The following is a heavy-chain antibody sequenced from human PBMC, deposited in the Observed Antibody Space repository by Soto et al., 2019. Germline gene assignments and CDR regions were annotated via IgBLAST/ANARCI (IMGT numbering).Heavy chain of an antibody. CDR1: GFIFANYA. V-gene: IGHV3-23*01. J-gene: IGHJ5*02. CDR3: AKNLLRFLEWPLDP. Sequence: GGSLRLSCAASGFIFANYAMNWVRQAPGKGLEWVSGISGSGDSTYYADSLKGRFTISRDNSKNTLYLQMNSLRAEDTAVYYCAKNLLRFLEWPLDPWGQGTLVTVSS. CDR2: ISGSGDST. D-gene: IGHD3-3*01.